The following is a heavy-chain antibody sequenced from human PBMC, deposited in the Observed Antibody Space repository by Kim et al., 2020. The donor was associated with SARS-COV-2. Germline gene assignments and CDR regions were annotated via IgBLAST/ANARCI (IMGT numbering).Heavy chain of an antibody. J-gene: IGHJ4*02. Sequence: ADSGKGRFTISRDNSKKAMYLQMNSLRAEDTAVYYCARSRTSYDILTGSDYWGQGTLVTVSS. D-gene: IGHD3-9*01. CDR3: ARSRTSYDILTGSDY. V-gene: IGHV3-30*07.